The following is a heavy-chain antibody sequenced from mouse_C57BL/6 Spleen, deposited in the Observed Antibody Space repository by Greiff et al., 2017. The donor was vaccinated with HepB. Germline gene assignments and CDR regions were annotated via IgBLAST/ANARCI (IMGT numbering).Heavy chain of an antibody. Sequence: EVKLLESGPGLVKPSQSLSLTCSVTGYSITSGYYWNWIRQFPGNKLEWMGYISYDGSNNYNPSLKNRISITRDTSKNQFFLKLNSVTTEDTATYYCARDDKGDYWGQGTSVTVSS. CDR1: GYSITSGYY. CDR2: ISYDGSN. CDR3: ARDDKGDY. V-gene: IGHV3-6*01. J-gene: IGHJ4*01.